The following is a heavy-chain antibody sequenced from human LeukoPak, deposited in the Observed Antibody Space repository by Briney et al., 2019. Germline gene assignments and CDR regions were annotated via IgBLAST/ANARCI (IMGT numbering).Heavy chain of an antibody. D-gene: IGHD1-26*01. CDR1: GGTFSSYA. CDR3: ARGPVVGAFPYFDY. J-gene: IGHJ4*02. Sequence: SVKVSCKASGGTFSSYAISWVRQAPGQGLEWMGGIIPIFGTANYAQKFQGRVTITADESTSTAYMELSSLRSEDTAVYYCARGPVVGAFPYFDYWGQGTLVTVSS. V-gene: IGHV1-69*13. CDR2: IIPIFGTA.